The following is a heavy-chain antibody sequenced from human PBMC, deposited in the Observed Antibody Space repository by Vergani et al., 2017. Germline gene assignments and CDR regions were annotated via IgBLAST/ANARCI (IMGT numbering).Heavy chain of an antibody. J-gene: IGHJ6*02. D-gene: IGHD3-10*01. CDR2: IWYDGSNK. CDR3: ARGDYYGSGYGMDV. Sequence: VQLVESGGGVVQPGRSLRLSCAASGFTFSSYGMHWVRQAPGNGLEWVAVIWYDGSNKYYADSVKGRFTISRDNSKNTLYLQMNSLRAEDTAVYYCARGDYYGSGYGMDVWGQGTTVTVSS. CDR1: GFTFSSYG. V-gene: IGHV3-33*01.